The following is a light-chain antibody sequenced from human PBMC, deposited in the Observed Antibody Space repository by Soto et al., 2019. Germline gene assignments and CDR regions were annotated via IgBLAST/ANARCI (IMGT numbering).Light chain of an antibody. V-gene: IGKV3-20*01. J-gene: IGKJ1*01. CDR2: GAS. CDR1: QSVTSNY. CDR3: QQNYSTPWT. Sequence: SSTYSQSVTSNYCAWYQQKPGQAPGLLIHGASSRATGIPDRYGRRDRAADFAFLISRPADEDFATYYCQQNYSTPWTFGQGTKVDIK.